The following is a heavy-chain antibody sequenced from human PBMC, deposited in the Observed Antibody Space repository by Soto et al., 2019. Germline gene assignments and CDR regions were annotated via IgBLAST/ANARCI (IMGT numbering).Heavy chain of an antibody. J-gene: IGHJ4*02. Sequence: SETLSLTCTVSRGSMSNYYWSWVRRPPGKALEWIGYIFYTGSINYNPSLKSRVTISLDTYNNQFSLKLSSVTAADTAVYYCARQVAAHYYFDYWGQGTLVTVSS. D-gene: IGHD6-6*01. CDR2: IFYTGSI. V-gene: IGHV4-59*01. CDR1: RGSMSNYY. CDR3: ARQVAAHYYFDY.